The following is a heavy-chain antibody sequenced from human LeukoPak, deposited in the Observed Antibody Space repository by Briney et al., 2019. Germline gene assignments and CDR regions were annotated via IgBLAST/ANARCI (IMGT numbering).Heavy chain of an antibody. V-gene: IGHV1-46*01. CDR3: ARDCSGGNCYLDY. J-gene: IGHJ4*02. Sequence: GASVKVSCKASGYTFINYYMHWVRQAPGQGLEWMGIINPSGGSTSYAQKFQGRVTMTRDTSTSTAYMELRSLRSDDTAVYYCARDCSGGNCYLDYWGQGTLVTVSS. CDR1: GYTFINYY. CDR2: INPSGGST. D-gene: IGHD2-15*01.